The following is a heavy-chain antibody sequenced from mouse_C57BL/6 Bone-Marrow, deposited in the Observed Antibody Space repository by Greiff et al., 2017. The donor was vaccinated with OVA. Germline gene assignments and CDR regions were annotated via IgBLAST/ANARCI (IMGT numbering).Heavy chain of an antibody. CDR3: ARGRQLYAMDY. Sequence: EVQVVESEAGLVQPGSSMKLSCTASGFTFSDYYMAWVRQVPEKGLEWVANITYDGSSTYYLDSLKSRFIISRDNAKNILYLQMNSLKSEDAATYYCARGRQLYAMDYWGQGTSVTVSS. V-gene: IGHV5-16*01. CDR2: ITYDGSST. D-gene: IGHD3-2*01. J-gene: IGHJ4*01. CDR1: GFTFSDYY.